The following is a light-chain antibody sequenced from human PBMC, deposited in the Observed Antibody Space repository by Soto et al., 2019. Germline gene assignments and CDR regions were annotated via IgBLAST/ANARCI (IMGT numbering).Light chain of an antibody. J-gene: IGLJ2*01. V-gene: IGLV6-57*03. CDR1: SGSIASNY. CDR2: EDN. CDR3: QSHDGSIHVI. Sequence: NFMLTQPHSVSESPGKTATISCTRSSGSIASNYVQWYQQRPGSAPTTVIYEDNQRPSGVPDRFSGSIDSSSNSASLIISGLQTEDEADYYCQSHDGSIHVIFGGGTKLTVL.